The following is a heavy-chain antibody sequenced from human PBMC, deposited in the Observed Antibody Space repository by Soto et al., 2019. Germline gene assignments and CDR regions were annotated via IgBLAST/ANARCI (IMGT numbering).Heavy chain of an antibody. Sequence: QVQLVESGGGVVQPGRSLRLSCAASGFTFSSYAMHWVRQAPGKGLEWVAVISYDGSNKYYADSVKGRFTISRDNSKNTLYLQMSSLRAEDTAVYYCASNSGTGVGAFDIWGQGTMVTVSS. CDR1: GFTFSSYA. J-gene: IGHJ3*02. V-gene: IGHV3-30-3*01. D-gene: IGHD1-1*01. CDR2: ISYDGSNK. CDR3: ASNSGTGVGAFDI.